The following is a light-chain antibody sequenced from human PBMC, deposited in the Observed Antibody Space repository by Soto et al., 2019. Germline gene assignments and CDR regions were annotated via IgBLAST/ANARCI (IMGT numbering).Light chain of an antibody. V-gene: IGKV1-39*01. CDR1: QDIKNY. J-gene: IGKJ1*01. CDR3: QQGFSLPWT. Sequence: DIQVTQSPSSLSASVGDRVTITCRASQDIKNYLNWYQRKPGTAPRLLIYAASNLHSGVPSTFSASGSGTDCALNISSLQADDFGTYYCQQGFSLPWTFGQGTKVEGK. CDR2: AAS.